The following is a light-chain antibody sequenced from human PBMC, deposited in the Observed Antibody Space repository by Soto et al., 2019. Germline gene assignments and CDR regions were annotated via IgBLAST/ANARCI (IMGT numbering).Light chain of an antibody. CDR3: QQYNSYSRRT. J-gene: IGKJ1*01. CDR2: DAS. V-gene: IGKV1-5*01. Sequence: DIQMTQSPSTLSASVGDRVTITCLASQSISSWLAWYQQKPGKAPKLLIYDASSLESGVPSRFSGSGSGTEFTLTISSLQPDDFATYYCQQYNSYSRRTFGQGTKVEIK. CDR1: QSISSW.